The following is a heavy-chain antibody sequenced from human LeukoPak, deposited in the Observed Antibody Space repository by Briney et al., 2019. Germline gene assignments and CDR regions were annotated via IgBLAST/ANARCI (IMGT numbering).Heavy chain of an antibody. Sequence: PGGSLRLSCAASGFTFSSYSMNWDRQAPGKGLEWVSYISSSSSTIYYADSVKGRFTISRDNAKNSLYLQMNSLRAEDTAVYYCAREPNLYYYDSSGEDDAFDIWGQGTMVTVSS. CDR3: AREPNLYYYDSSGEDDAFDI. D-gene: IGHD3-22*01. CDR2: ISSSSSTI. CDR1: GFTFSSYS. V-gene: IGHV3-48*04. J-gene: IGHJ3*02.